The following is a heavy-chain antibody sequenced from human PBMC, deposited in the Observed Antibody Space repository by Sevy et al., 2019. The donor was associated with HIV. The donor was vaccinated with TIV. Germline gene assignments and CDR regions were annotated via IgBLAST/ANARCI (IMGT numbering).Heavy chain of an antibody. V-gene: IGHV4-59*01. CDR1: DGSMSSYY. CDR2: IYYNGNT. CDR3: ARGTRDGYNLYFDS. Sequence: SETLSLTCTVSDGSMSSYYWSWVRQPPGKGLEWIWYIYYNGNTNYNPSLASRVTMSIHTSLKQFSLKLRSVTAADTAMYYCARGTRDGYNLYFDSWGQGTLVTVSS. D-gene: IGHD5-12*01. J-gene: IGHJ4*02.